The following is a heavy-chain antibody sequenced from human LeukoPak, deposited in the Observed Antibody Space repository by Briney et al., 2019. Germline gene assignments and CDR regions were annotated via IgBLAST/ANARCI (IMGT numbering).Heavy chain of an antibody. V-gene: IGHV5-51*01. J-gene: IGHJ4*02. Sequence: GESLKISCKGSGYSFTSYWIGWVRQMPGKGLEWMGIIYPGDSDTRYSPSFQGQVTISADKSIRTASVQWKSLKASDTAIYYCAKGGGRSPTGLDYWGQGTPVTVSS. CDR3: AKGGGRSPTGLDY. CDR1: GYSFTSYW. D-gene: IGHD6-19*01. CDR2: IYPGDSDT.